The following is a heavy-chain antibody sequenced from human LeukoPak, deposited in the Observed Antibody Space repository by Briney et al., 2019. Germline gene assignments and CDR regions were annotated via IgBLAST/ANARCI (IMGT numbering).Heavy chain of an antibody. CDR3: AREAAAALPHYYYMDV. D-gene: IGHD6-13*01. V-gene: IGHV4-59*01. CDR2: IYYSGST. J-gene: IGHJ6*03. CDR1: GGSISSYY. Sequence: SETLSLTCTVSGGSISSYYWSWIRRPPGKGLEWIGYIYYSGSTNYNPSLKSRVTISVDTSKNQFPLKLSSVTAADTAVYYCAREAAAALPHYYYMDVWGKGTTVTVSS.